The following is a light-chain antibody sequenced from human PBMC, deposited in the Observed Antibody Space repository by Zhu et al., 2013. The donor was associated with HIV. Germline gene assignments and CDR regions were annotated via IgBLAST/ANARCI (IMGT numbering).Light chain of an antibody. CDR1: QSVSSSY. Sequence: EIVLTQSPGTLSLSPGERATLSCRASQSVSSSYLAWYQQKPGQAPRLLIYGASSRATGIPDRFSGSGSETDFTLTISRLEPEDFAVYYCQQYYSSPYAFGQGTKLEIK. J-gene: IGKJ2*01. CDR3: QQYYSSPYA. CDR2: GAS. V-gene: IGKV3-20*01.